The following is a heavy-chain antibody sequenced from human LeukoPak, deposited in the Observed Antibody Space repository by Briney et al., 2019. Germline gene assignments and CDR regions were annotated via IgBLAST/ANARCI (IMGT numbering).Heavy chain of an antibody. Sequence: PGGSLRLSCVSVRLTISAYGMHWVRQAPGKGLEWVAVIWYDGSNKYYADSVKGRFTISRDNSKDTLYLQMNSLRAEDTAVYYCARDNEMPLDYWGQGTLVTVSS. V-gene: IGHV3-33*01. CDR2: IWYDGSNK. J-gene: IGHJ4*02. D-gene: IGHD5-24*01. CDR3: ARDNEMPLDY. CDR1: RLTISAYG.